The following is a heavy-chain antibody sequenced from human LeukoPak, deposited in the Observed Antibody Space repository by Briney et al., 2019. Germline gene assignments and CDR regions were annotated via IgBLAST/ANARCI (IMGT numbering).Heavy chain of an antibody. J-gene: IGHJ4*02. CDR1: GFTFSSYS. CDR3: ARDLKKIDY. CDR2: ISSSSSTI. Sequence: GWSLRLSCAASGFTFSSYSMNWVRQAPGKGLEWVSYISSSSSTIYYADSVKGRFTISRDNAKNSLYLQMNSLRAEDTAVYYCARDLKKIDYWGQGTLVTVSS. V-gene: IGHV3-48*01.